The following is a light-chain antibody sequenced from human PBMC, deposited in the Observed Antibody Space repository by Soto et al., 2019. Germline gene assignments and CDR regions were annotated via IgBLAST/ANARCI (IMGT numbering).Light chain of an antibody. CDR3: SSFTTSYFYV. CDR1: GSDIGAYNY. Sequence: QSVLTQPASVSGSPGQSITISCTGSGSDIGAYNYVSWYQQHPGKAPKLLIHGVTRRPSGVSSRFSASKSAYTASLTISRLQAEDEANYYCSSFTTSYFYVFGPGTKLTVL. CDR2: GVT. J-gene: IGLJ1*01. V-gene: IGLV2-14*01.